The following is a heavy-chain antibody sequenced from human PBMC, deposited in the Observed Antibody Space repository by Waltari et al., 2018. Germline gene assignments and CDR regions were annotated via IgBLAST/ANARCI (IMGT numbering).Heavy chain of an antibody. CDR1: GFTFSSYG. CDR2: IWYDGSNK. CDR3: ARDLYDSSGYWVGPFDY. Sequence: QVQLVESGGGVVQPGRSLRLSCAASGFTFSSYGMHWVRQAPGQGLEWVAVIWYDGSNKYYADSVKGRFTISRDNSKNTLYLQMNSLRAEDTAVYYCARDLYDSSGYWVGPFDYWGQGTLVTVSS. D-gene: IGHD3-22*01. J-gene: IGHJ4*02. V-gene: IGHV3-33*01.